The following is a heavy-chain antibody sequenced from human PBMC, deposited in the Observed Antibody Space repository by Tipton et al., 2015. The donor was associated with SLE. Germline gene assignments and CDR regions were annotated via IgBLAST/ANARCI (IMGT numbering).Heavy chain of an antibody. Sequence: LRLSCTVSGGSVGNYYWSRIRQSPGKGLEWIGYIHYTGSTEYNPSLKSRVTISVDTSKNQFNLKLRSVTVVDTAMYYCAREHISSLRDAFEVWGQGTMVTVS. CDR3: AREHISSLRDAFEV. CDR1: GGSVGNYY. CDR2: IHYTGST. D-gene: IGHD2-15*01. V-gene: IGHV4-59*02. J-gene: IGHJ3*01.